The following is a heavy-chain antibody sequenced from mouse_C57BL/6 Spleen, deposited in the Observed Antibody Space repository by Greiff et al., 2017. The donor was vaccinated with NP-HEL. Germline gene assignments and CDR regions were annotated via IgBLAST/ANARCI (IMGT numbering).Heavy chain of an antibody. CDR2: IHPNSGST. J-gene: IGHJ4*01. V-gene: IGHV1-64*01. CDR3: ARAGYYPLYYAMDY. CDR1: GYTFTSYW. Sequence: QVQLQQPGAELVKPGASVKLSCKASGYTFTSYWMHWVKQRPGQGLEWIGMIHPNSGSTNYNEKFKSKATLTVDKSSSTAYMQLSSLTSEDSAVYYCARAGYYPLYYAMDYWGQGTSVTVSS. D-gene: IGHD2-3*01.